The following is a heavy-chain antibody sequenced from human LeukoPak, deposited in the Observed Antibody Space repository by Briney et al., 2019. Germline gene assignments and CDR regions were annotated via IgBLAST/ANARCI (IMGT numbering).Heavy chain of an antibody. CDR1: GGSFSGYY. Sequence: SETLSLTCAVYGGSFSGYYWSWIRQPPGKGLEWIGEINHSGSTNYNPSLKSRVTISVDTSKNQFSLKLSSVTAADTAVYYCARLPTVTTGSYYYYMDAWGKGTTVTVSS. CDR3: ARLPTVTTGSYYYYMDA. D-gene: IGHD4-17*01. J-gene: IGHJ6*03. V-gene: IGHV4-34*01. CDR2: INHSGST.